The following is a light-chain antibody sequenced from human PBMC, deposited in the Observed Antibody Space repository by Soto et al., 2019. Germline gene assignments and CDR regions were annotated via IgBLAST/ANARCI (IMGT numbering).Light chain of an antibody. J-gene: IGLJ1*01. Sequence: SALTQPASVSGSPGQSITISCTGTSSDVGAYNYVSWYQQHPGKAPKLMIYDVSHRPSGVSHRFSGSKSGNTASLTISGLQAEGEADYYCGSYTTSSNYVFGTGTKVTVL. CDR2: DVS. V-gene: IGLV2-14*01. CDR1: SSDVGAYNY. CDR3: GSYTTSSNYV.